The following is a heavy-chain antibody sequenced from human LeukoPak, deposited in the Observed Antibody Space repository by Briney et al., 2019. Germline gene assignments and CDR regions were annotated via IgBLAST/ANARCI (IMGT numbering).Heavy chain of an antibody. CDR3: ARGVGATTLPGYNWFDP. Sequence: SETLSLTCAVYGGSFSGYYWSWIRQPPGKGLEWIGEINHSGSTNCNPSLKSRVTISVDTSKNQFSLKLSYVTAADTAVYYCARGVGATTLPGYNWFDPWGQGTLVTVSS. V-gene: IGHV4-34*01. CDR1: GGSFSGYY. D-gene: IGHD1-26*01. J-gene: IGHJ5*02. CDR2: INHSGST.